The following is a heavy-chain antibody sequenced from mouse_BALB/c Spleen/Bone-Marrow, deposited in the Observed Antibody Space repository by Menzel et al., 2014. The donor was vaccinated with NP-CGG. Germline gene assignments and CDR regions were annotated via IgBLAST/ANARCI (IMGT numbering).Heavy chain of an antibody. Sequence: QVQLQQPGAELVKPGASVKLSCKASGYTFTSYYMYWVKQRPGQGLEWIGGINPSNGGTNFHEKFKSKATLTVDKSSSTAYMQLSSLTSEDSAVYYCTRYGYDPLYAMDYWGQGTSVTVSS. CDR2: INPSNGGT. CDR1: GYTFTSYY. J-gene: IGHJ4*01. CDR3: TRYGYDPLYAMDY. V-gene: IGHV1S81*02. D-gene: IGHD2-3*01.